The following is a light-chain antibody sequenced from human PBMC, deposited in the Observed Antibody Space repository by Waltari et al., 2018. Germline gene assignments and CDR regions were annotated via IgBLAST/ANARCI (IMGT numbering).Light chain of an antibody. CDR3: QQYNSYSPVT. CDR2: RAS. CDR1: QSIYSW. Sequence: DIQLTQSPSTLPASVGDXXTITFRASQSIYSWLAWYQQKPEKAPKLLIYRASSLESGVPSRFSGSGSGTEFTLTISSLQPDDLATYYCQQYNSYSPVTFGGGTKVEIK. V-gene: IGKV1-5*03. J-gene: IGKJ4*01.